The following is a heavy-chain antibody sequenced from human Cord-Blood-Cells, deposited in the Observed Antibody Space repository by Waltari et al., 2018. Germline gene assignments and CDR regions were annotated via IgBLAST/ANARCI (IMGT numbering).Heavy chain of an antibody. CDR3: ARIVSNIVVVVAATEGWFDP. V-gene: IGHV2-26*01. CDR2: IFSNDEK. Sequence: QVTLKESGPVLVKPTETLTLTCTVSGFSLNNARMGVSWIRQPPGKALEWLAHIFSNDEKSYSTSLKSRLTISKDTSKSQVVLTMTNMDPVDTATYYCARIVSNIVVVVAATEGWFDPWGQGTLVTVSS. CDR1: GFSLNNARMG. D-gene: IGHD2-15*01. J-gene: IGHJ5*02.